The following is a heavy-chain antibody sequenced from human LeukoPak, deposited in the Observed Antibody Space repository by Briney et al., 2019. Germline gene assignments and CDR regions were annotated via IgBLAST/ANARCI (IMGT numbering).Heavy chain of an antibody. D-gene: IGHD3/OR15-3a*01. V-gene: IGHV4-4*07. CDR2: VYSSGST. CDR3: ARVGSGYDFFDS. J-gene: IGHJ4*02. Sequence: SETLSLTCTVSGGAISGYYWSWVRQPAGKGLEWLWLVYSSGSTQYTPSLETPVTMSVDTSKNQFSLKLNFVPAADTAVYYCARVGSGYDFFDSSGQGTLVTVSS. CDR1: GGAISGYY.